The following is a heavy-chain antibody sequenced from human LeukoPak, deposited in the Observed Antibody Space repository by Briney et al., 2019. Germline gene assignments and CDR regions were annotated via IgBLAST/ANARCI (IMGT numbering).Heavy chain of an antibody. V-gene: IGHV3-48*01. D-gene: IGHD6-6*01. Sequence: GGSLRLPCAVSGFTFSSYSMNWVRQARGKGLEGVSDNSCTSSTIYYADSVKGRFTISRDNAKNSLYLKINSLRAEDPAVDSCARDSEKCGSSPEGGVYWGQGTLVTVPS. J-gene: IGHJ4*02. CDR3: ARDSEKCGSSPEGGVY. CDR2: NSCTSSTI. CDR1: GFTFSSYS.